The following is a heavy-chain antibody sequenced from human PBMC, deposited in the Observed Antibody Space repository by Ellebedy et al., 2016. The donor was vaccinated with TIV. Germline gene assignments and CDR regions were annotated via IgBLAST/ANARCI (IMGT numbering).Heavy chain of an antibody. CDR1: GGSISSYY. V-gene: IGHV4-59*01. J-gene: IGHJ3*02. D-gene: IGHD2-8*02. CDR3: ARYGWDRGGILRAFDI. CDR2: IYYSGST. Sequence: SETLSLTCTVSGGSISSYYWSWIRQPPGKGLEWIGYIYYSGSTNYNPSLKSRVTISVDTSKNQFSLKLSSVTAADTAVYYCARYGWDRGGILRAFDIWGQGTMVTVSS.